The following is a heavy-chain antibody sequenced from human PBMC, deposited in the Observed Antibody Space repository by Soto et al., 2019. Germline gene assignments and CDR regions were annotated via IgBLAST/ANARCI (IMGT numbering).Heavy chain of an antibody. Sequence: SETLSLTCTVSGGSISTYYWSWVRQPPGKGLEWIGYVYYSGSTNYNPSLKSRVTISVDTSKNQFSLKLTSVTAADTAMYYCARGGRSAYYYFMAVWGKGTTVTVSS. J-gene: IGHJ6*03. CDR3: ARGGRSAYYYFMAV. CDR1: GGSISTYY. V-gene: IGHV4-59*01. CDR2: VYYSGST.